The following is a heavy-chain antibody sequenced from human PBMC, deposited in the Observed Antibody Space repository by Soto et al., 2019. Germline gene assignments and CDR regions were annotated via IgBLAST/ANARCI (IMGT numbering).Heavy chain of an antibody. D-gene: IGHD4-17*01. CDR2: IIPVFGTA. V-gene: IGHV1-69*12. CDR1: GGTLSNYG. J-gene: IGHJ6*02. CDR3: SRGDATKIVVTTYYAMDV. Sequence: QVQLVQSGAEVKKPGSSVRVSCKASGGTLSNYGISWVRQAPGQGLEWMGGIIPVFGTANYAQKFQGRVTITADEYKSTVYRDVTSLRAEDTAVYYWSRGDATKIVVTTYYAMDVWGQGTTVSVSS.